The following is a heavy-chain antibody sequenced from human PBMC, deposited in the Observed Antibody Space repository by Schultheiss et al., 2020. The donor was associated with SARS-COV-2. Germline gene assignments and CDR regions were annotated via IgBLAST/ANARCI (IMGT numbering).Heavy chain of an antibody. V-gene: IGHV3-23*01. CDR3: ARTIFMTSVDAFDI. CDR1: GFTFSSYA. CDR2: ISGSGGST. Sequence: GESLKISCAASGFTFSSYAMSWVRQAPGKGLEWVSAISGSGGSTYYADSVKGRFTISRDNSKNTLYLQMNSLRAEDTAVYYCARTIFMTSVDAFDIWGQGTMVTVSS. J-gene: IGHJ3*02. D-gene: IGHD3-3*01.